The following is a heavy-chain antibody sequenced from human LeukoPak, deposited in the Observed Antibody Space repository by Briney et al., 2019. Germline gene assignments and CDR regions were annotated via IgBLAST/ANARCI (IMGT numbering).Heavy chain of an antibody. D-gene: IGHD2-15*01. CDR2: IRSSSSYI. Sequence: GGSLRLFCSASGFAFSCYSMIWVRQAPGKGREWVSSIRSSSSYIYYADSVKGRFTISRDNAKNSLYLQMNSLRAKDTAVYYCARVLGPYCSSGSCPRGMDVWGQGTTVTVSS. CDR1: GFAFSCYS. CDR3: ARVLGPYCSSGSCPRGMDV. V-gene: IGHV3-21*01. J-gene: IGHJ6*02.